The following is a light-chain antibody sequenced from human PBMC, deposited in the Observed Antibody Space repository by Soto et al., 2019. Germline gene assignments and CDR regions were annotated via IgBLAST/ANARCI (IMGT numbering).Light chain of an antibody. CDR2: AAS. CDR3: QQSYITPLT. V-gene: IGKV1-39*01. Sequence: DIQMTQSQSSLSASVGDRVTITCRASQSISSYLNWYQQKPGKAPKLLIYAASSLQSGVPSRFSGSGSGTDFTLTISSLQPEDFATYYCQQSYITPLTFGGGTKV. J-gene: IGKJ4*01. CDR1: QSISSY.